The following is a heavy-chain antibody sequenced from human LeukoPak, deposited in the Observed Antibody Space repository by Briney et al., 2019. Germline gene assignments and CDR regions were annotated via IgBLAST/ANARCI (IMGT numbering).Heavy chain of an antibody. V-gene: IGHV1-8*02. Sequence: ASVKVSCKASGYTFTIYDINWVRQATGQGLEWMGWMNPNSGNTGYAQRFQGRLTMTRDMSTSTVYMELSSLRSEDTAVYYCARGSRPVYNLLTGKRYFDYWGQGTLLTVSS. CDR3: ARGSRPVYNLLTGKRYFDY. J-gene: IGHJ4*02. CDR1: GYTFTIYD. CDR2: MNPNSGNT. D-gene: IGHD3-9*01.